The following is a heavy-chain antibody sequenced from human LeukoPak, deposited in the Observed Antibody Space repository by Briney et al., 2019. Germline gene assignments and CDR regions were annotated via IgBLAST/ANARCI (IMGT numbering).Heavy chain of an antibody. CDR2: FDPEDGET. D-gene: IGHD3-22*01. J-gene: IGHJ4*02. Sequence: ASVKVSCKVSGYTLTELSMHWVRQAPGKGLEWMGGFDPEDGETIYAQKFQGRVTMTEDTSTDTAYMELSSLRSEDTAAYYCARGGNYYDSSGYDYWGQGTLVTVSS. V-gene: IGHV1-24*01. CDR3: ARGGNYYDSSGYDY. CDR1: GYTLTELS.